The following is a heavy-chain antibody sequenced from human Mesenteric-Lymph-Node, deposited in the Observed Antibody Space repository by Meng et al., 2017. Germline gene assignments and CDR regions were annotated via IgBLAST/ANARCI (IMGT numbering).Heavy chain of an antibody. J-gene: IGHJ3*02. V-gene: IGHV3-33*01. D-gene: IGHD5-12*01. CDR1: GFGFSSYG. CDR3: ARDNGYGLFDM. CDR2: IWYDGGKK. Sequence: GGSLRLSCVASGFGFSSYGMHWVRQAPGKGLEWVAVIWYDGGKKYYGDSVKGRFTVSRDNFKSTLDLQMNSLRAEDTAVYYCARDNGYGLFDMWGQGTMVTVSS.